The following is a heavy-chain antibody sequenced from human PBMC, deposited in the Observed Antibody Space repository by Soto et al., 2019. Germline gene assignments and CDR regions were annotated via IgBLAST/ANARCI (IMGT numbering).Heavy chain of an antibody. J-gene: IGHJ4*02. V-gene: IGHV3-23*01. D-gene: IGHD2-15*01. CDR1: GFTFSSYA. CDR3: AKIPCSGGSCYSDY. Sequence: GGSLRLSCAASGFTFSSYAMSWFRQAPGKGLEWVSAISGSGGSTYYADSVKGRFTISRDNSKNTLYLQMNSLRAEDTAVYYCAKIPCSGGSCYSDYWGQGTLVTVSS. CDR2: ISGSGGST.